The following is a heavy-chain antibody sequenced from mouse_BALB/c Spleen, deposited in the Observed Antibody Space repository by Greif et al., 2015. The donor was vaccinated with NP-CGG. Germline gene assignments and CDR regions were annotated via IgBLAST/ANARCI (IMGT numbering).Heavy chain of an antibody. CDR2: IDPANGNT. D-gene: IGHD2-1*01. CDR3: ARGYGNYYYAMDY. V-gene: IGHV14-3*02. J-gene: IGHJ4*01. CDR1: GFNIKDTY. Sequence: EVQLQESGAELVKPGASVKLSCTASGFNIKDTYMHWVKQRPEQSLEWIGRIDPANGNTKYDPKFQGKATITADTSSNTAYLQLSSLTSEDTAVYYCARGYGNYYYAMDYWGQGTSVTVSS.